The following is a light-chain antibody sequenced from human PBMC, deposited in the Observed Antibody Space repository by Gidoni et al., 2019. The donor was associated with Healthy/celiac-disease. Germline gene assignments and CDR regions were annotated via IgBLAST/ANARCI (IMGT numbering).Light chain of an antibody. CDR1: QSGSSN. CDR3: QQYNNWPPYT. V-gene: IGKV3-15*01. J-gene: IGKJ2*01. CDR2: GAS. Sequence: EIVMTQSPATLSVSPGERATLSCRASQSGSSNLAWYQQKPGQAPRLLIYGASTRAPGSPARFSGSGSGTEFTLTISSLQSEDFAVYYCQQYNNWPPYTFGQGTKLEIK.